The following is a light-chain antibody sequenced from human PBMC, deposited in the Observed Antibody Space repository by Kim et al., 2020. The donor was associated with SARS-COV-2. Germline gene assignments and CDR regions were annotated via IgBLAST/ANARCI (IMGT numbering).Light chain of an antibody. CDR2: VDD. CDR1: SGSVASNY. Sequence: KAAISCTGSSGSVASNYVQWDRQRQDRAPATVIYVDDQKPTGVPGRFCGSGDSSSNTASLTISGLKTEDEADYYCQSYDGSNNVVFGGGTKLTVL. J-gene: IGLJ2*01. V-gene: IGLV6-57*02. CDR3: QSYDGSNNVV.